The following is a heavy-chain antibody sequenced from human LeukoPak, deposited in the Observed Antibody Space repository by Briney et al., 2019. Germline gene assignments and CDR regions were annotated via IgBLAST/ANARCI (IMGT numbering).Heavy chain of an antibody. Sequence: GGSLRLSCAASGLTFSSYWMRWVRQAPGKGLEWVANIKQDGSEKYYVDSVKGRFTISRDNAKNSLYLQVNSLRAEDTDVYYCAAYSSGCDDHYWGQGPLVTVSA. J-gene: IGHJ4*02. CDR2: IKQDGSEK. V-gene: IGHV3-7*01. D-gene: IGHD6-19*01. CDR3: AAYSSGCDDHY. CDR1: GLTFSSYW.